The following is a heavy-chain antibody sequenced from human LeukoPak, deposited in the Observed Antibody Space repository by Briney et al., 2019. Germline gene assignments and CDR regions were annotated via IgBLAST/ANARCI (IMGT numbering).Heavy chain of an antibody. D-gene: IGHD1-20*01. J-gene: IGHJ6*03. CDR2: IYTSGST. V-gene: IGHV4-61*02. CDR3: ATLGNWNQRLGYMDV. Sequence: SETLSLTCTVSGGSISSGDYYWSWIRQPAGKGLEWIGRIYTSGSTNYNPSLKSRVTMSVDTSKNQFSLKLSSVTAADTAVYYCATLGNWNQRLGYMDVWGKGTTVTVSS. CDR1: GGSISSGDYY.